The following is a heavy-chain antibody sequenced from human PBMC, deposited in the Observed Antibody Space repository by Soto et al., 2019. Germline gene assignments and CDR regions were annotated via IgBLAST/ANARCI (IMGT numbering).Heavy chain of an antibody. CDR2: ISGSGGST. J-gene: IGHJ4*02. V-gene: IGHV3-23*01. CDR3: AASSWSQLNFDY. D-gene: IGHD6-13*01. Sequence: GGSLRLSCAASGFTFSSYAMSWVRQAPGKGLEWVSAISGSGGSTYYADSVKGRFTISRDNSKNTLYLQMNSLRAEDTAVYYCAASSWSQLNFDYWGQGTLVTVSS. CDR1: GFTFSSYA.